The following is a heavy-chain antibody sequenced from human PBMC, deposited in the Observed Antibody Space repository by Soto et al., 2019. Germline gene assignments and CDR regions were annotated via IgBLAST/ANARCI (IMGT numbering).Heavy chain of an antibody. CDR3: VGGQYYFDY. J-gene: IGHJ4*02. V-gene: IGHV3-30*03. CDR2: ISYDGSDK. CDR1: GFPFTSYG. Sequence: QVQLVESGGGVVQPGRSLRLSCAASGFPFTSYGMHWVREGPDKGLEWVAIISYDGSDKYYADYVMGRFTISRDNSKNTLYMQMNSLRPEDTALYYCVGGQYYFDYRGQGTLVIVSS. D-gene: IGHD3-10*01.